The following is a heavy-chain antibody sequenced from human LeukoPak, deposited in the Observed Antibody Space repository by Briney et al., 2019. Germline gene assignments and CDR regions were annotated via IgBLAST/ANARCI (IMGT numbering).Heavy chain of an antibody. CDR3: ARGREVVPAANWFDP. CDR1: GGSFSGYY. Sequence: SETLSLTCAVYGGSFSGYYWSWIRQPPGKGLEWIGEINHSGSTNYNPSLKSRVTISVDTSKNQFSLKLSPVTAADTAVYYCARGREVVPAANWFDPWGQGTLATVSS. V-gene: IGHV4-34*01. D-gene: IGHD2-2*01. J-gene: IGHJ5*02. CDR2: INHSGST.